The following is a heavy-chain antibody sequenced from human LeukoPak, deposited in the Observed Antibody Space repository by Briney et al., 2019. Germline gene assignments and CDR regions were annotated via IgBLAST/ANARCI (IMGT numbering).Heavy chain of an antibody. Sequence: PSETLSLTCAVYGGSFGGYYWSWIRQPPGKGLEWIGEINHSGSTNYNPSLKSRVTISVDTSKNQFSLKLSSVTAADTAVYYCARTKFGGIDYFDYWGQGTLVTVSS. CDR3: ARTKFGGIDYFDY. J-gene: IGHJ4*02. D-gene: IGHD3-16*01. CDR2: INHSGST. V-gene: IGHV4-34*01. CDR1: GGSFGGYY.